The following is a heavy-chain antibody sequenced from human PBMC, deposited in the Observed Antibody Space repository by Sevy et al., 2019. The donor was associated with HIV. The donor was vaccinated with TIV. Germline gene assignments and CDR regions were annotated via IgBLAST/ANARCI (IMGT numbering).Heavy chain of an antibody. J-gene: IGHJ4*02. CDR2: LSFGCGEI. Sequence: GGSLRLSCAASGFTFSKYSMSWVRQPPGKGLEWVSTLSFGCGEINYADSVKSRFTISRDNSKNSVYLQMNNLRPEDTAVYYCAREGCTKPHDYWGQGTLVTVSS. CDR3: AREGCTKPHDY. D-gene: IGHD2-8*01. V-gene: IGHV3-23*01. CDR1: GFTFSKYS.